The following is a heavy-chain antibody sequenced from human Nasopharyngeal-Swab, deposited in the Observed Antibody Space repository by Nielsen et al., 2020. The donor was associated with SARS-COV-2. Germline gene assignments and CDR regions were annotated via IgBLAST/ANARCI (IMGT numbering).Heavy chain of an antibody. J-gene: IGHJ4*02. CDR1: EFTFSNYG. CDR2: ISSDGSEK. D-gene: IGHD5-12*01. Sequence: GESLKISCAASEFTFSNYGMYWVRQAPGKGLEWLAVISSDGSEKYYADFVKGRFTISRDNSESTLHLQMNSLRAEDTAVYYCARDDSGFDMLDYWGQGTLVIVSS. CDR3: ARDDSGFDMLDY. V-gene: IGHV3-33*05.